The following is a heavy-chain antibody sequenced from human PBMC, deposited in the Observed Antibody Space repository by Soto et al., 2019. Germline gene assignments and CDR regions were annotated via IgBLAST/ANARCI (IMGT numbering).Heavy chain of an antibody. D-gene: IGHD2-15*01. V-gene: IGHV4-39*02. CDR1: GGSISLGGYY. Sequence: SETLSLTCTVSGGSISLGGYYWSWIRQHPGKGLEWIGSIYYRGNTYYNPSLKSRVTISVDTSKNQFSLKLSSVTATDTAVYYCAREGGGYCSGGSCQVDYWGQGTLVTVSS. J-gene: IGHJ4*02. CDR3: AREGGGYCSGGSCQVDY. CDR2: IYYRGNT.